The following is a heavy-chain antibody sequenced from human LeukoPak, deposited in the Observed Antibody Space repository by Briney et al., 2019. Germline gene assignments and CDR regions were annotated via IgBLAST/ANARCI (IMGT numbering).Heavy chain of an antibody. Sequence: ASVKVSCKVSGYMFTELSMHWVRQAPGKGLEWMGGFDPEDDEKMYAQKFQGRVTMTEDTSTDTAYMELSSLRSEDTAVYYCARDLFGNPNWFDPWGQGTLVTVSS. CDR1: GYMFTELS. D-gene: IGHD1-14*01. CDR2: FDPEDDEK. J-gene: IGHJ5*02. V-gene: IGHV1-24*01. CDR3: ARDLFGNPNWFDP.